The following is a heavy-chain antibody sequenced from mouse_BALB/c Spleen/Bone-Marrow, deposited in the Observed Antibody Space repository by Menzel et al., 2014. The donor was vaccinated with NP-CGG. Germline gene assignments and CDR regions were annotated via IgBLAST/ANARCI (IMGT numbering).Heavy chain of an antibody. CDR3: ARSMDY. CDR1: GYTFSCYW. Sequence: VQLQQSGAELMNPGASVKISCKATGYTFSCYWIEWVKQRPGHGLEWIGEILPGSGGTNYNEKFKGKATFTADTSSNTAYMQLNSLTSEDSAVYYCARSMDYWGQGTSVTVSS. V-gene: IGHV1-9*01. CDR2: ILPGSGGT. J-gene: IGHJ4*01.